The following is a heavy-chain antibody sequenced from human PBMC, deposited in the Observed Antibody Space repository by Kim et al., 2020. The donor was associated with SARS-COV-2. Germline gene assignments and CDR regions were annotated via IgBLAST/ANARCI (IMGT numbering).Heavy chain of an antibody. CDR3: ARDPNYDYSGFDY. CDR2: ISSSSSYI. D-gene: IGHD3-16*01. J-gene: IGHJ4*02. Sequence: GGSLRLSCAASGFTFSSYSMNWVRQAPGKGLEWVSSISSSSSYIYYADSVKGRFTISRDNAKNSLYLQMNSLRAEDTAVYYCARDPNYDYSGFDYWGQGTLVTVSS. CDR1: GFTFSSYS. V-gene: IGHV3-21*01.